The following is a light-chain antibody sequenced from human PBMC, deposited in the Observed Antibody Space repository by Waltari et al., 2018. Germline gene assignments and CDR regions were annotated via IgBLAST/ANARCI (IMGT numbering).Light chain of an antibody. V-gene: IGLV2-14*03. CDR2: DVT. J-gene: IGLJ3*02. CDR1: SSDVGGNNY. Sequence: QSALTQPASVSVSPGQSITISCTGTSSDVGGNNYVSWYQPHPGKAPKLIIFDVTKRPSRVSFRFSASKSGNTASLTISGLRAEDEADYYCSSYSTSRTLLFGGGTKLTVL. CDR3: SSYSTSRTLL.